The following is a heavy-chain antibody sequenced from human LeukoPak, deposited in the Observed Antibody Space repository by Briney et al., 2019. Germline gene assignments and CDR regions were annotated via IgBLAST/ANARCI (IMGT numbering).Heavy chain of an antibody. CDR2: ISSSSSYI. Sequence: PGGSLRLSCAASGFTFSSYSMNWVRQAPGKGLEWVSSISSSSSYIYYADSVKGRFTISRDNAKNSLYLQMNSLRAEDTAVYYCARGRSIAAAGPLGYWGQGTLVTVSS. D-gene: IGHD6-13*01. CDR3: ARGRSIAAAGPLGY. CDR1: GFTFSSYS. V-gene: IGHV3-21*01. J-gene: IGHJ4*02.